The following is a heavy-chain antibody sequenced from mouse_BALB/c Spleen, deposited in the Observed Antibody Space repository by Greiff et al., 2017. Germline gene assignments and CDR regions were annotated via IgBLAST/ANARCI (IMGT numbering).Heavy chain of an antibody. CDR3: ARMGPYFDY. D-gene: IGHD4-1*01. CDR1: GYTFTSYN. CDR2: IYPGNGDT. V-gene: IGHV1-12*01. J-gene: IGHJ2*01. Sequence: LQQPGAELVKPGASVKMSCKASGYTFTSYNMHWVKQTPGQGLEWIGAIYPGNGDTSYNQKFKGKATLTADKSSSTAYMQLSSLTSEDSAVYYCARMGPYFDYWGQGTTLTVSS.